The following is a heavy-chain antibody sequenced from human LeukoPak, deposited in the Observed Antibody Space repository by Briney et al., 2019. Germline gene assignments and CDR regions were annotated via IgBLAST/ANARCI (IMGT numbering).Heavy chain of an antibody. CDR2: INHSGST. D-gene: IGHD3-22*01. CDR3: ARGEEYHDSSGYHLDY. CDR1: GGSFSGYY. Sequence: SETLSLTCAVYGGSFSGYYWSWIRQPPGKGLEWIGEINHSGSTNYNPSLKSRVTISVDTSKNQFSLKLSSVTAADTAVYYCARGEEYHDSSGYHLDYWGQGTLVTASS. J-gene: IGHJ4*02. V-gene: IGHV4-34*01.